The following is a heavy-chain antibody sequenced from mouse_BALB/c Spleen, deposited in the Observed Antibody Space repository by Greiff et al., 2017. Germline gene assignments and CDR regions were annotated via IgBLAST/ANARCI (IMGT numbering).Heavy chain of an antibody. CDR2: INPSNGRT. CDR1: GYTFTSYW. CDR3: AKGAYGSSVDY. Sequence: VQLQQSGAELVKPGASVKLSCKASGYTFTSYWMHWVKQRPGQGLEWIGEINPSNGRTNYNEKFKSKATLTVDKSSSTAYMQLSSLTSEDSAVYYCAKGAYGSSVDYWGQGTTRTVSS. D-gene: IGHD1-1*01. J-gene: IGHJ2*01. V-gene: IGHV1S81*02.